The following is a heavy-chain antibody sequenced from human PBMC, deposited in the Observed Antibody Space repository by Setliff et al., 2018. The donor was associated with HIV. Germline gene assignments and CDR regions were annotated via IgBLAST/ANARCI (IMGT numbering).Heavy chain of an antibody. Sequence: ASVKVSCKASGHTFSNYDVIWVRRATGQGLEWMGWMNPNSGDTGYAQKFQGRVIMTRGTSISTAYMELSSLTSADTAVYYCASGKGVRGVIITGGLDVWGKGTTVT. J-gene: IGHJ6*03. CDR2: MNPNSGDT. V-gene: IGHV1-8*01. CDR1: GHTFSNYD. CDR3: ASGKGVRGVIITGGLDV. D-gene: IGHD3-10*01.